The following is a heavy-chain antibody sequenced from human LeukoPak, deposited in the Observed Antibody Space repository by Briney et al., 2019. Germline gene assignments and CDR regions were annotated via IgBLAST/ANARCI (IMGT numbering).Heavy chain of an antibody. CDR1: GFTVSSNY. D-gene: IGHD4-17*01. CDR3: ARDGYGDYGPFDY. Sequence: GGSLRLSCAASGFTVSSNYMSWVRQAPGKGREWVSVIYSGGSTYYADSVKGRFTISRDNSKNTLYLQMNSLRAEDTAVYYCARDGYGDYGPFDYWGQGTLVTVSS. J-gene: IGHJ4*02. V-gene: IGHV3-53*01. CDR2: IYSGGST.